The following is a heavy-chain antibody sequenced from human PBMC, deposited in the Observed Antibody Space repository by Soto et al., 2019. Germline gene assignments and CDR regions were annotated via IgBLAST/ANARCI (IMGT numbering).Heavy chain of an antibody. J-gene: IGHJ4*02. V-gene: IGHV1-3*01. Sequence: GASVKVSCKASGYTFTSYAMHWVRQAPGQRLEWMGWINAGNGNTKYSQKLQGRVTITRDTSASTAYMELSSLRSEDTAVYYCASGRPFMNTVTTTLPQFWGQGTLVTVSS. D-gene: IGHD4-17*01. CDR3: ASGRPFMNTVTTTLPQF. CDR1: GYTFTSYA. CDR2: INAGNGNT.